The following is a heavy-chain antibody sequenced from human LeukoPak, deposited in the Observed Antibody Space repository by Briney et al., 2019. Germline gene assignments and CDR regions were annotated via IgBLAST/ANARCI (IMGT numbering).Heavy chain of an antibody. J-gene: IGHJ4*02. CDR2: IKQGGSEK. CDR3: ARDTTYYDFWSGYHTYFDY. Sequence: GGSLRLSCAASGFTFNSYWMSWVRQAPGKGLEWVANIKQGGSEKYYVDSVKGRFTISRDNAKNSLYLQMSSLRAEDTAVYYCARDTTYYDFWSGYHTYFDYWGQGTLVTVSS. CDR1: GFTFNSYW. D-gene: IGHD3-3*01. V-gene: IGHV3-7*01.